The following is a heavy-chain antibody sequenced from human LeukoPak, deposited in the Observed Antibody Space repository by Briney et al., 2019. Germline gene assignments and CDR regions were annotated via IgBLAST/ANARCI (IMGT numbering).Heavy chain of an antibody. CDR1: GGSISSNY. Sequence: SETLSLTCTVSGGSISSNYWSWIRQTPGKGLEWIGYMYYSGSTNYNPSLKSRVTISVDTSKNQFSLKLSSVTAADTAVYYCASHSEGHFYYFDYWGQGTLVTVSS. V-gene: IGHV4-59*08. CDR3: ASHSEGHFYYFDY. D-gene: IGHD2/OR15-2a*01. CDR2: MYYSGST. J-gene: IGHJ4*02.